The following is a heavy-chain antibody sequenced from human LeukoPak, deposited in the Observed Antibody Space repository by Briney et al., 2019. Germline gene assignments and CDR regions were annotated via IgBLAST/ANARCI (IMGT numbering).Heavy chain of an antibody. Sequence: PGGSLRLSCAASGFTFSSYAMSWVRQAPGKGLEWVSAISGSGGSTYYADSVKGRFTISRDNSKNTLYLQMNSLRAEDTAVYYCAKDVGYCSGGSCDTYWGQGTLVTVSS. CDR3: AKDVGYCSGGSCDTY. CDR1: GFTFSSYA. J-gene: IGHJ4*02. V-gene: IGHV3-23*01. D-gene: IGHD2-15*01. CDR2: ISGSGGST.